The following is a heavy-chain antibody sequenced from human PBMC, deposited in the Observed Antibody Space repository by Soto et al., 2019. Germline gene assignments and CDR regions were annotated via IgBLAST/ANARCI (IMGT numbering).Heavy chain of an antibody. CDR2: VSSSSSYI. D-gene: IGHD3-3*01. CDR1: GFTFSSYS. J-gene: IGHJ6*02. CDR3: ARHIYDFWSRYYTHSYYYGMDV. V-gene: IGHV3-21*01. Sequence: GGSLRLSCAASGFTFSSYSMNWVRQAPGKGLEWVSSVSSSSSYIYYADSVKGRFTISRDNAKNSLYLQMNSLRAEDTAVYYCARHIYDFWSRYYTHSYYYGMDVWGQGTTVTVSS.